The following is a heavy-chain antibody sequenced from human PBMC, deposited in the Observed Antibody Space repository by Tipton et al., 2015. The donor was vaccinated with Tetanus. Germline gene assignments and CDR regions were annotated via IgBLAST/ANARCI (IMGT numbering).Heavy chain of an antibody. V-gene: IGHV4-31*03. J-gene: IGHJ4*02. Sequence: RSLRLSCTVSGDSISSGGPYWSWIRQFPGKGLEWMGYIHHTGSTYYNPSLKTRITLSVDTSKNQFSLKLTSVTAGDTAVYFCVKFEYRTSFASWGQGALVTVSS. CDR2: IHHTGST. D-gene: IGHD6-6*01. CDR3: VKFEYRTSFAS. CDR1: GDSISSGGPY.